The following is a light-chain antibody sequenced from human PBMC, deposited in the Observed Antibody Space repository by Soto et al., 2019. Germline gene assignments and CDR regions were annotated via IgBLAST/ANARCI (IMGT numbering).Light chain of an antibody. V-gene: IGLV1-40*01. CDR2: GNT. Sequence: QSVLTQPPSMSGAPGQRVTISCTGSSSNIGAGYDVHWYQLLRGTAPKLLIYGNTNRPSGVPDRFSGSKSGTSASLAITGLRAEDEADYYCQSHDSSLNSWVFGGGTKLTVL. CDR1: SSNIGAGYD. CDR3: QSHDSSLNSWV. J-gene: IGLJ3*02.